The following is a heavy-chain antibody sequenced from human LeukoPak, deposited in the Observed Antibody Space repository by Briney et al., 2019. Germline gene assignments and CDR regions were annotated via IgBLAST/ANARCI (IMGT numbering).Heavy chain of an antibody. J-gene: IGHJ3*02. Sequence: ASVTVSCKASGYTFTGYYMHWVRQAPGQGLEWMGWINPNSGGTNYAQKFQGWVTMTRDTSISTAYMELSRLRSDDTAVYYCARVRSSSSSAFDIWGQGTMVTVSS. D-gene: IGHD6-13*01. V-gene: IGHV1-2*04. CDR2: INPNSGGT. CDR1: GYTFTGYY. CDR3: ARVRSSSSSAFDI.